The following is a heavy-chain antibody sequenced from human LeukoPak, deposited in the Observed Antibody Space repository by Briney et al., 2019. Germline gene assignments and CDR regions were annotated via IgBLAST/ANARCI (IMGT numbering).Heavy chain of an antibody. J-gene: IGHJ6*03. Sequence: PGGSLRLSCAASGFTFSSYGMSWVRQAPGKGLEWVSAISGSGGSTYYADSVKGRFTISRDNSKNTLYLQMNSQRAEDTAVYYCAKGGSSLVGHYYYMDVWGKGTTVTISS. CDR2: ISGSGGST. CDR3: AKGGSSLVGHYYYMDV. V-gene: IGHV3-23*01. D-gene: IGHD3-16*01. CDR1: GFTFSSYG.